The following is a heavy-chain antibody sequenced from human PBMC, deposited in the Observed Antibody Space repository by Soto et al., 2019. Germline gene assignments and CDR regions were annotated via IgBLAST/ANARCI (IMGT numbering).Heavy chain of an antibody. J-gene: IGHJ3*02. Sequence: ASVKVSCKVSGYTLTELSMHWVRQAPGKGLEWMGGFDPEDGETIYAQKFQGRVTMTEDTSTDTAYMELSSLRSEDTAVYYCATYYYDSSGYYLAFDIRGQGTTVTVSS. V-gene: IGHV1-24*01. CDR2: FDPEDGET. CDR1: GYTLTELS. D-gene: IGHD3-22*01. CDR3: ATYYYDSSGYYLAFDI.